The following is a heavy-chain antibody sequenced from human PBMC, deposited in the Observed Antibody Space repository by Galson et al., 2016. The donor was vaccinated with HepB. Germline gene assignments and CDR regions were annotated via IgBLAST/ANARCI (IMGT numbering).Heavy chain of an antibody. V-gene: IGHV3-21*01. D-gene: IGHD1-1*01. J-gene: IGHJ6*02. CDR2: ITRSSSYT. CDR1: GFTFSNYN. CDR3: ARGGGTNCNTMDCYYGMDV. Sequence: SLRLSCAASGFTFSNYNINWVRQAPGKGLEWVSFITRSSSYTHYTDSVKGRFTISRDNAKNSLYLQMNSLRAEDTALYYCARGGGTNCNTMDCYYGMDVWGQGTTVTVSS.